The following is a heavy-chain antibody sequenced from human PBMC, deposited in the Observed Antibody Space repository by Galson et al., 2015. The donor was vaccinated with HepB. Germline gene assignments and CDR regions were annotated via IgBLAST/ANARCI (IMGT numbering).Heavy chain of an antibody. CDR3: AREREMATTFTDRYFDL. CDR2: IIPIFGTA. CDR1: GGTFSSYA. J-gene: IGHJ2*01. V-gene: IGHV1-69*13. D-gene: IGHD5-24*01. Sequence: SVKVSCKASGGTFSSYAISWVRQAPGRGLEWMGGIIPIFGTANYAQKFQGRVTITADESTSTAYMELSSLRSEDTAVYYCAREREMATTFTDRYFDLWGRGTLVTVSS.